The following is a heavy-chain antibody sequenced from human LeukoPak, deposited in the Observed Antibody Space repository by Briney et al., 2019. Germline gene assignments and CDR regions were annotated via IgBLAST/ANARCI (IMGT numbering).Heavy chain of an antibody. CDR3: ARRYGSSYFDS. D-gene: IGHD3-22*01. CDR1: DGSVSSSPFY. Sequence: RASETLSLTCSVSDGSVSSSPFYWGWIRQPPGKGLEWIGNVHFGGTTNYNPSLKNRVTLSLDTSNNQFSLSLRSVTAADTAVYYCARRYGSSYFDSWGQGALVTVSS. CDR2: VHFGGTT. J-gene: IGHJ4*02. V-gene: IGHV4-39*01.